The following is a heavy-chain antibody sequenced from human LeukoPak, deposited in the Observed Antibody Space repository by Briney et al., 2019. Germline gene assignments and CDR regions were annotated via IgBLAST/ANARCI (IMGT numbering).Heavy chain of an antibody. J-gene: IGHJ6*03. CDR3: AKDFYYDSSGYYPPYYYYYMDV. CDR1: GFTFSSYG. D-gene: IGHD3-22*01. V-gene: IGHV3-30*02. CDR2: IRYDGSNT. Sequence: GGSLRLSCAASGFTFSSYGMHWVRQAPGKGLEWVAFIRYDGSNTYYADSVKGRFTISRDNSKNTVYLQMNSLRAEDTAVFYCAKDFYYDSSGYYPPYYYYYMDVWGKGTTVTVSS.